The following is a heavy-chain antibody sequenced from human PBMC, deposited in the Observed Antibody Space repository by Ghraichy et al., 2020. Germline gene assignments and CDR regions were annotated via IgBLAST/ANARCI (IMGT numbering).Heavy chain of an antibody. CDR3: AKDHYDFWSGYSYYYGMDV. D-gene: IGHD3-3*01. CDR2: ISGSGGST. CDR1: GFTFSSYA. J-gene: IGHJ6*02. V-gene: IGHV3-23*01. Sequence: GGSLRLSCAASGFTFSSYAMSWVRQAPGKGLEWVSAISGSGGSTYYADSVKGRFTISRDNSKNTLYLQMNSLRAEDTAVYYCAKDHYDFWSGYSYYYGMDVWGQGTTVTVSS.